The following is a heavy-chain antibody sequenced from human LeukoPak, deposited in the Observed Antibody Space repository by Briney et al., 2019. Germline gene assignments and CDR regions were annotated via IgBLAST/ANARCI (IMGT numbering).Heavy chain of an antibody. J-gene: IGHJ4*02. D-gene: IGHD3-16*01. CDR3: ARVGIMITFGGVPYFDY. V-gene: IGHV4-30-2*05. Sequence: PSETLSLTCTVSGGSISSGGYYWSWIRQPPGKGLEWIGYINHSGSTYYNPSLKSRVTISVDTSKNQFSLKLSSVTVADTAVYYCARVGIMITFGGVPYFDYWGQGTLVTVSS. CDR2: INHSGST. CDR1: GGSISSGGYY.